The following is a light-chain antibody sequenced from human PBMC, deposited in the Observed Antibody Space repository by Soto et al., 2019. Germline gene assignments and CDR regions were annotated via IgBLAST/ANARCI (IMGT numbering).Light chain of an antibody. V-gene: IGLV2-23*02. CDR2: EVT. CDR3: CSYVGRSPPYVI. J-gene: IGLJ2*01. CDR1: SIDVGSYNL. Sequence: QSALTQPASVSGSPGQSITISCTGTSIDVGSYNLVSWYQQHPGKAPKLMIYEVTKRPSGISNRFSGSKSGNTASLTISGLQAEDEADYYCCSYVGRSPPYVIFGGGTQLTV.